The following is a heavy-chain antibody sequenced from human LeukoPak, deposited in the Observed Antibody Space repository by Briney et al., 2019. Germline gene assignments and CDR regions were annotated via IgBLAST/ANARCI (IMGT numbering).Heavy chain of an antibody. D-gene: IGHD6-19*01. CDR1: GGSFSGYY. CDR2: INHSGST. Sequence: SETLSLTCAVYGGSFSGYYWSWIRQPPGKGLEWIGEINHSGSTNYNPSLKSRVTISVDTSKNQFSLKLSSVTAADTAVYYCARDLYSSGWYKGRGARDFDYWGQGTLVTVSS. V-gene: IGHV4-34*01. J-gene: IGHJ4*02. CDR3: ARDLYSSGWYKGRGARDFDY.